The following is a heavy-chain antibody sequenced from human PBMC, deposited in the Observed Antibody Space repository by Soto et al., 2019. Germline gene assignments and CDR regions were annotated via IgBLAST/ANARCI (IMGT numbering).Heavy chain of an antibody. CDR3: ASGRIQLRLTKYSFHGMDV. J-gene: IGHJ6*02. CDR2: IVPRFGSP. Sequence: QVQLVQAGAEMRKPGSSLRVSCKASGGTFTDYAFSWVRQAPGQGLEWMGGIVPRFGSPNYAQKVGGRVTITANTYASTVYTALSSLRFDDTAVYFCASGRIQLRLTKYSFHGMDVWGQGTTIIVSS. D-gene: IGHD5-18*01. V-gene: IGHV1-69*06. CDR1: GGTFTDYA.